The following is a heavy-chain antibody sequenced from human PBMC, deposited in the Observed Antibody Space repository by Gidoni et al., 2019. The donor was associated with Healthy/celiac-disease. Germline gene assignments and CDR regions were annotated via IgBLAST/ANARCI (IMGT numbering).Heavy chain of an antibody. CDR3: ARVPPAYIWFRFYGMDV. CDR1: GFTFSDYY. J-gene: IGHJ6*02. V-gene: IGHV3-11*01. Sequence: QVQLVESGGGLVKPGGSMRLSCAASGFTFSDYYMSWIRQAPGKGLEWVSYISSSGSTIYYADSVKGRFTISRDNAKNSLYLQMNSLRAEDTAVYYCARVPPAYIWFRFYGMDVWGQGTTVTVSS. CDR2: ISSSGSTI. D-gene: IGHD3-10*01.